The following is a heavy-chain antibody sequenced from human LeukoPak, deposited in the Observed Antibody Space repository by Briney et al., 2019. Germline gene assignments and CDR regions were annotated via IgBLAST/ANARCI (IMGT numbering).Heavy chain of an antibody. V-gene: IGHV4-59*01. CDR1: GGSISSYY. D-gene: IGHD3-22*01. Sequence: SETLSLTCTVSGGSISSYYWSWIRQPPGKGLEWIGYIYYSGSTNYNPSLKSRVTISVDTSKNQFSLKLSSVAAADTAVYYCARGATYYYDSSGYYYYFDYWGQGTLVTVSS. CDR3: ARGATYYYDSSGYYYYFDY. CDR2: IYYSGST. J-gene: IGHJ4*02.